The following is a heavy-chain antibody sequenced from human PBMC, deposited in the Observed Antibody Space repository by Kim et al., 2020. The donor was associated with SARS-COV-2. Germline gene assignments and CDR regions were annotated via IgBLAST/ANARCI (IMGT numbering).Heavy chain of an antibody. J-gene: IGHJ4*02. CDR3: ARDVVLLPAAMGLDY. V-gene: IGHV1-46*01. CDR1: GYTFTTYY. Sequence: ASVKVSCKASGYTFTTYYMYWVRQAPGQGLEWRGIINPSGGSTSYAQKFQARVTMTRDTSTSTVYMELSSLRSEATAMYYCARDVVLLPAAMGLDYGGQG. D-gene: IGHD2-2*01. CDR2: INPSGGST.